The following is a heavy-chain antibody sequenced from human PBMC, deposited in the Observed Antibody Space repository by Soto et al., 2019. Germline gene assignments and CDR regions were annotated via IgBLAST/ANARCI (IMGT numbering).Heavy chain of an antibody. Sequence: GASVKVSCKASGYTFTGYYMHWVRQAPGQGLEWMGWINPNSGGTNYAQKFQGRVTMTRDTSISTAYMELSRLRSDDTAVYYCARGAVYSSSRLWQQWGQGTLVTVSS. V-gene: IGHV1-2*02. CDR3: ARGAVYSSSRLWQQ. D-gene: IGHD6-6*01. CDR2: INPNSGGT. J-gene: IGHJ1*01. CDR1: GYTFTGYY.